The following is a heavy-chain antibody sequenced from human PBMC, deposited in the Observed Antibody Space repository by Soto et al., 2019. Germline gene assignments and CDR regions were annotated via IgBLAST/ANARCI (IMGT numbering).Heavy chain of an antibody. CDR1: GFTFSSYV. Sequence: GGSLRLSCAASGFTFSSYVMRWVRQAPGKGLEWVSSISGSGGTTFYADSVKGRFTISRDNSKNTLYLQMGSLRAEDMAVYYCARDPDSSGYYYFDYWGQGTLVTVSS. CDR2: ISGSGGTT. D-gene: IGHD3-22*01. J-gene: IGHJ4*02. V-gene: IGHV3-23*01. CDR3: ARDPDSSGYYYFDY.